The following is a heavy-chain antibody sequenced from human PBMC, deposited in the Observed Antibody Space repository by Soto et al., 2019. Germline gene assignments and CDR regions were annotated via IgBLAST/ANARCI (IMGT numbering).Heavy chain of an antibody. V-gene: IGHV3-73*01. Sequence: GGSLRLSCAASGFTFSGSAMHWVRQASGKGLEWVGRIRSKANSYATAYAASVKGRFTISRDDSKNTADLQMNSLKTEDTAVYYCTRHRVDYGGNTYYDYWGQGTLVTVSS. CDR1: GFTFSGSA. CDR2: IRSKANSYAT. CDR3: TRHRVDYGGNTYYDY. J-gene: IGHJ4*02. D-gene: IGHD4-17*01.